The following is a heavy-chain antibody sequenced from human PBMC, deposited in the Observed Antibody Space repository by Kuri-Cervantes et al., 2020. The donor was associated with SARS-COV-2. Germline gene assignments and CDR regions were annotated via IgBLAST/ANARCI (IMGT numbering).Heavy chain of an antibody. CDR2: LDGSGDVT. D-gene: IGHD2-15*01. CDR3: AKLFGVVVAGTLDY. V-gene: IGHV3-23*01. CDR1: GFTFSNYA. Sequence: GSLRLSCAASGFTFSNYAMSWVRQAPGKGLEWVSGLDGSGDVTYYADSVKGRFTISRDNSKNTLYLQMNSLRAEDTAIYYCAKLFGVVVAGTLDYWGQGALVTVSS. J-gene: IGHJ4*02.